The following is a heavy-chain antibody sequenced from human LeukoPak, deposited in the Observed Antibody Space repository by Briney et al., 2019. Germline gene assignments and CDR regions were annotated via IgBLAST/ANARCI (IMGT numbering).Heavy chain of an antibody. CDR3: AKGQELDDGVFDS. CDR2: IRSNGDTA. D-gene: IGHD1-1*01. J-gene: IGHJ4*02. V-gene: IGHV3-23*01. CDR1: GFTFSRIA. Sequence: PGGSLTLSCAASGFTFSRIAMTWVRQAPGKGLEWVSTIRSNGDTAYNADSVRGRFAISRANSKNALFLQMNSLRVDDTAIYYCAKGQELDDGVFDSWGQGTLVTVSS.